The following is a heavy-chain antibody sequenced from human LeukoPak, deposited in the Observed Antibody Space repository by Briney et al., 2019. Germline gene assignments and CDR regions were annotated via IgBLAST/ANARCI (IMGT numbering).Heavy chain of an antibody. Sequence: SETLSLTCAVYGGSFSGYYWSWIRQPPGKGLEWIGEINHSGSTNYNPSLKSRVTISRDTSKNEFSLKLSSVTAADTAVYYCARDSPPAHCSGGSCYFDHWGQGTLVTVSS. CDR1: GGSFSGYY. J-gene: IGHJ4*02. V-gene: IGHV4-34*01. CDR3: ARDSPPAHCSGGSCYFDH. CDR2: INHSGST. D-gene: IGHD2-15*01.